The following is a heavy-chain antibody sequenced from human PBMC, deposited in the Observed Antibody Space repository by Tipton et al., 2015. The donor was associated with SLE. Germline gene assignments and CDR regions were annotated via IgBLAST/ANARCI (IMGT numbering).Heavy chain of an antibody. Sequence: TLSLTCTVSRYSISNGYYWGWIRQPPGKGLEWFGSIYLIGNPYSNPSLASRVSMSVDTSNNQFSLRLTSVTAADTAIYYCVREIYSNSYPGVLDYWGQGRLVTVSS. CDR3: VREIYSNSYPGVLDY. CDR1: RYSISNGYY. J-gene: IGHJ4*02. CDR2: IYLIGNP. D-gene: IGHD6-6*01. V-gene: IGHV4-38-2*02.